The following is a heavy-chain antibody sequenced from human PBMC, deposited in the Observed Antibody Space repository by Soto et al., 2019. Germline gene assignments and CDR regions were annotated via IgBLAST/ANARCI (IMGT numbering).Heavy chain of an antibody. J-gene: IGHJ3*02. Sequence: QVQLQESGPGLVKPSQTLSLTCTVSGYSISNGGYYWSWIRQRPGEGLEWLGYIYYSGSTYYNPSLKTTPSISVDTSKNQFYLKVNSVTAADTAVYYCARTTDAFDIWGQGTMVTVSS. CDR2: IYYSGST. CDR1: GYSISNGGYY. D-gene: IGHD1-1*01. V-gene: IGHV4-31*01. CDR3: ARTTDAFDI.